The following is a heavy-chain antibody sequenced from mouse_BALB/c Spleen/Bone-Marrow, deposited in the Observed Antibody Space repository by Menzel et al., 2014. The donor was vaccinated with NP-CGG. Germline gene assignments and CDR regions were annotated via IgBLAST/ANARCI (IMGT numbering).Heavy chain of an antibody. J-gene: IGHJ4*01. V-gene: IGHV5-4*02. CDR3: ARVLRPHYYAMDY. CDR1: GFTLSDYY. D-gene: IGHD1-2*01. CDR2: ISDGGSYT. Sequence: EVNLVESGGGLVKPGGSLKLSCAASGFTLSDYYMYRVRQTPEKRLEWVATISDGGSYTYYPDSVKGRFTISRDNAKNNLYLQMSSLKSEDTAMYYCARVLRPHYYAMDYWGQGTSVTVSS.